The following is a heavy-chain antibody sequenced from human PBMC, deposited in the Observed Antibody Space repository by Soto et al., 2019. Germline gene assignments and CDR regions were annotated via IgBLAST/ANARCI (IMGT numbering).Heavy chain of an antibody. CDR2: ASYTGNT. J-gene: IGHJ6*02. Sequence: PSETLSLTCTVTGASLSSDVYYWVWFRQPPGKVLEWIAIASYTGNTYNNPSLKSRVTLSVDTSKNQFSLRLKSVTAADTAVYYCARQVLTGPYNYYLDRLDVCGQGTAVTFSS. CDR3: ARQVLTGPYNYYLDRLDV. CDR1: GASLSSDVYY. V-gene: IGHV4-39*01. D-gene: IGHD3-9*01.